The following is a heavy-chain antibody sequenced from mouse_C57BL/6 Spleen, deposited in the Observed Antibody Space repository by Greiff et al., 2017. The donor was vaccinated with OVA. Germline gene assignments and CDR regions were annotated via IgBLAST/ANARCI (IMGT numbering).Heavy chain of an antibody. J-gene: IGHJ2*01. Sequence: EVQLQQSGPELVKPGASVKISCKASGYTFTDYYMNWVKQSHGKSLEWIGDINPNNGGTSYNQKFKGKATLTVDKSSSTAYMELRSLTSEDSAVYYCALITTVVVDYWGQGTTLTVSS. D-gene: IGHD1-1*01. CDR1: GYTFTDYY. CDR2: INPNNGGT. V-gene: IGHV1-26*01. CDR3: ALITTVVVDY.